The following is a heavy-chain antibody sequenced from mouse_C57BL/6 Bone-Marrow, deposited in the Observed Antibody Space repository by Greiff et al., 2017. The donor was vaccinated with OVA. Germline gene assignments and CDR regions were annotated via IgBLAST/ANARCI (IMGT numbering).Heavy chain of an antibody. CDR1: GYAFSSYW. CDR3: AREGGYGSSYNWFAY. V-gene: IGHV1-80*01. Sequence: VQLQQSGAELVKPGASVKISCKASGYAFSSYWMNWVKQRPGKGLEWIGQIYPGDGDTNYNGKFKGKATLTADKSSSTAYMQLSSLTSEDSAVYFCAREGGYGSSYNWFAYWGQGTLVTVSA. J-gene: IGHJ3*01. D-gene: IGHD1-1*01. CDR2: IYPGDGDT.